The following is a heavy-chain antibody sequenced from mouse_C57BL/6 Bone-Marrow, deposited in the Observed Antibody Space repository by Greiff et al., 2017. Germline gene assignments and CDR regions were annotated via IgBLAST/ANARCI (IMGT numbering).Heavy chain of an antibody. CDR3: AIGGERAGLAY. CDR1: GYTFTDYN. Sequence: EVQLQQSGPELVKPGASVKIPCKASGYTFTDYNMDWVKQSHGKSLEWIGDINPNNGGTSYNQKFKGKATLTVDKSSSTAYMELRSLTSEDTSVYYWAIGGERAGLAYWGQGTLVTVSA. CDR2: INPNNGGT. V-gene: IGHV1-18*01. D-gene: IGHD3-3*01. J-gene: IGHJ3*01.